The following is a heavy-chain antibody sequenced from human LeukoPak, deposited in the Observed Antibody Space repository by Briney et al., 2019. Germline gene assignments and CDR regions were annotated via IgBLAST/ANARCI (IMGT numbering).Heavy chain of an antibody. CDR3: AKVSVRDLIYNYYYGMDV. V-gene: IGHV3-30*18. D-gene: IGHD3-10*01. Sequence: GGSLRLSCAASGFTFSSYGMHWVRQAPGKGLEWVAVISYDGSNKYYADSVKGRFTISRDNSKNTLYLQMNSLRAEDTAVYYCAKVSVRDLIYNYYYGMDVWAKGPRSPSP. J-gene: IGHJ6*02. CDR2: ISYDGSNK. CDR1: GFTFSSYG.